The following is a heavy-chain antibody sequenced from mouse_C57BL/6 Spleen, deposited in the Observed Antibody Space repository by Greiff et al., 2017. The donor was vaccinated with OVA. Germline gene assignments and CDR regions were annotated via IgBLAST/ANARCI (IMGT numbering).Heavy chain of an antibody. CDR3: ARGGGLTGDPYWYFDV. Sequence: QVQLQQSGAELVRPGTSVKVSCKASGYAFTNYLIEWVKQRPGQGLEWIGVINPGSGGTNYNEKFKGKATLTADKYSSTSYMQLSSLTSEDSAVYFFARGGGLTGDPYWYFDVWGTGTTVTVSS. J-gene: IGHJ1*03. CDR2: INPGSGGT. CDR1: GYAFTNYL. D-gene: IGHD4-1*01. V-gene: IGHV1-54*01.